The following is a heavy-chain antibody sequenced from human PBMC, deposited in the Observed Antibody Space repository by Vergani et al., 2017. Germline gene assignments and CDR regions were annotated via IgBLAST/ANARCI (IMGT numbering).Heavy chain of an antibody. J-gene: IGHJ4*02. CDR1: GGSFSGYY. CDR2: IYYSGST. V-gene: IGHV4-34*11. CDR3: AREHSSTYFDY. D-gene: IGHD6-19*01. Sequence: QVQLQQWGAGLLKPSETLSLTCAVYGGSFSGYYWSWIRQPPGKGLEWIGYIYYSGSTNYNPSLKSRVTISVDTSKNQFSLKLSSVTAADTAVYYCAREHSSTYFDYWGQGTLVTVSS.